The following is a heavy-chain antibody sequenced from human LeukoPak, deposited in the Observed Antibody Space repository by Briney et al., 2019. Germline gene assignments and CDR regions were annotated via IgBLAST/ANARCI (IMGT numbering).Heavy chain of an antibody. J-gene: IGHJ4*02. CDR1: GVSISGFY. Sequence: SETLSLTCSASGVSISGFYWNWIRQPPRKGPEWVGYIHPGGSTASNPSLRSQITFSIDTSKNQVSLRLTSVTATDTAVYYCARRRGNFGEGEFDYWGQGIPVTVST. CDR3: ARRRGNFGEGEFDY. V-gene: IGHV4-4*08. CDR2: IHPGGST. D-gene: IGHD4-17*01.